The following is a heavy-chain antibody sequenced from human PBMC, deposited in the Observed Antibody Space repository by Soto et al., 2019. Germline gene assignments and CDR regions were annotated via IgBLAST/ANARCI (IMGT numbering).Heavy chain of an antibody. D-gene: IGHD3-16*01. CDR3: AILGPLNQLGPVPAYYFDY. V-gene: IGHV3-23*01. Sequence: HPGGSLRLSCAASGFTFSSYAMSWVRQAPGKGLEWVSAISGSGGSTYYADSVKGRFTISRDNSKNTLYLQMNSLRAEDTAVYYCAILGPLNQLGPVPAYYFDYWGQGTLVTVSS. J-gene: IGHJ4*02. CDR1: GFTFSSYA. CDR2: ISGSGGST.